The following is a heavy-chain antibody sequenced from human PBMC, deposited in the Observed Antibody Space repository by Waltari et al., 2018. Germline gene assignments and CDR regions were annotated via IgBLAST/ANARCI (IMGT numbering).Heavy chain of an antibody. CDR2: IYYSGST. Sequence: QVQLQESGPGLVKPSETLSLTCTVSGGSISSYYWSWIRQPPGKGLEWGGYIYYSGSTNYNPSLKIRVTISVDTSKTQFSLKLSSVTAADTAVYYCASRRYYYDSSGYQEGYFDYWGQGTLVTVSS. J-gene: IGHJ4*02. CDR3: ASRRYYYDSSGYQEGYFDY. D-gene: IGHD3-22*01. CDR1: GGSISSYY. V-gene: IGHV4-59*01.